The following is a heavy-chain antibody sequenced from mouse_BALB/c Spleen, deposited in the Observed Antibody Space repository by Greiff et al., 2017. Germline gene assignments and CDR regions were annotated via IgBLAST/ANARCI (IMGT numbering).Heavy chain of an antibody. J-gene: IGHJ4*01. V-gene: IGHV2-9*02. D-gene: IGHD2-14*01. Sequence: VKLVESGPGLVAPSQSLSITCTVSGFSLTSYGVHWVRQPPGKGLEWLGVIWAGGSTNYNSALMSRLSISKDNSKSQVFLKMNSLQTDDTAMYYCARDPYYRNYYAMDYWGQGTSVTVSS. CDR1: GFSLTSYG. CDR3: ARDPYYRNYYAMDY. CDR2: IWAGGST.